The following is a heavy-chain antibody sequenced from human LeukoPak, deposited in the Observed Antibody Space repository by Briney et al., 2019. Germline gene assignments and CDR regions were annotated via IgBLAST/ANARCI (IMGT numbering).Heavy chain of an antibody. CDR2: INWNGGGT. CDR1: GFTFDDYG. J-gene: IGHJ4*02. CDR3: ARAGEDGYKSFFDY. Sequence: PGGSLRLSCAASGFTFDDYGMSWVRQAPGKGLEWVSGINWNGGGTGYADSVKGRFTISRDNAKNSLYLQMNSLRAEDTALYYCARAGEDGYKSFFDYWGQGTLVTVPS. V-gene: IGHV3-20*04. D-gene: IGHD5-24*01.